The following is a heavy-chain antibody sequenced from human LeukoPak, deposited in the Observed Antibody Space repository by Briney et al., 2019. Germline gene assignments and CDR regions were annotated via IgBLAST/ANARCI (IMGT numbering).Heavy chain of an antibody. D-gene: IGHD3-10*01. V-gene: IGHV1-46*01. CDR2: INPSGGST. Sequence: ASVKVSCKASGYTFTSYYMHWVRQAPGQGLEWMGIINPSGGSTSYAQKLQGRVTMTRDTSTSTVYMELSSLRSEDTAVYYCARVGRGYYYGSGSTDWGQGTLVTVSS. CDR1: GYTFTSYY. CDR3: ARVGRGYYYGSGSTD. J-gene: IGHJ4*02.